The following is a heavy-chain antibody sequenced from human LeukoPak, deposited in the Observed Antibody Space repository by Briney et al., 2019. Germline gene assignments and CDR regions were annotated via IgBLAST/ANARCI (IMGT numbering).Heavy chain of an antibody. CDR2: IYYSGST. CDR1: GGSISSYY. Sequence: TSETLSLTCTVSGGSISSYYWSWIRQPPGKGVEWIGYIYYSGSTNYNPSLKSRVTISIDTSKNQFSLKLSSVTAADTAVYYCARVRAYTVYFDSWGQGSLVTVSS. V-gene: IGHV4-59*01. D-gene: IGHD2-2*02. CDR3: ARVRAYTVYFDS. J-gene: IGHJ4*02.